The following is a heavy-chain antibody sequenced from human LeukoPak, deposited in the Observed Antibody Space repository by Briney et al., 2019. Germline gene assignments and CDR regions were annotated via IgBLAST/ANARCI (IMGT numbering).Heavy chain of an antibody. CDR3: ARDREVVPAAFDY. Sequence: SVKVSCKASGATFSSYAISWVRQAPGQGLEWMGRIIPILGIPNYAQRFQGRVTITADKSTSTAYMELSSLRSEDTAVYYCARDREVVPAAFDYWGQGTLVTVSS. CDR1: GATFSSYA. D-gene: IGHD2-2*01. V-gene: IGHV1-69*04. J-gene: IGHJ4*02. CDR2: IIPILGIP.